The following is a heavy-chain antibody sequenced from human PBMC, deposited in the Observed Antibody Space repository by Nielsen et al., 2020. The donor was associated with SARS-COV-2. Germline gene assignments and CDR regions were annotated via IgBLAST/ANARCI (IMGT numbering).Heavy chain of an antibody. V-gene: IGHV2-5*01. D-gene: IGHD2-21*02. J-gene: IGHJ3*01. CDR3: ARRQEYYGDFDHAFDV. CDR1: GFSLTTSAVG. CDR2: IYWNDDK. Sequence: SGPTLVKPTQTLTLTCSFSGFSLTTSAVGVGWIRQPPGKALEWLALIYWNDDKRYSPSLKSRLTISKETSKSHVFLTMTNVDPVDTATYYCARRQEYYGDFDHAFDVWGQGTMVTVSS.